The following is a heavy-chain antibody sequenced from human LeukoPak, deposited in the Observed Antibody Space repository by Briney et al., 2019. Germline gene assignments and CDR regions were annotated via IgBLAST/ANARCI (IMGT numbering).Heavy chain of an antibody. D-gene: IGHD2-8*02. Sequence: GGSLRLSCAASGFTFSSYSMNWVRQAPGKGPEWLSFISSSSSYINYADSVKGRFTISRDNAKNSLYLQMNSPRVEDTAVYYCARRGYCTGGTCQYYYYYMDVWGKGTTVTVSS. CDR2: ISSSSSYI. V-gene: IGHV3-21*01. J-gene: IGHJ6*03. CDR1: GFTFSSYS. CDR3: ARRGYCTGGTCQYYYYYMDV.